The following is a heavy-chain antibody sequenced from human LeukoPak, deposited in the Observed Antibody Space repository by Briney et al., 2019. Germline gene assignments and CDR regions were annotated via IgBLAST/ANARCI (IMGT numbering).Heavy chain of an antibody. V-gene: IGHV4-28*01. CDR3: ARKENVYYYFDY. CDR2: IYHSGTT. CDR1: GYSITSSSW. J-gene: IGHJ4*02. Sequence: SETLSLTCAVSGYSITSSSWWGWIRQPPGKGLEWIRYIYHSGTTYYNPSLLSRVTMSVDTSKNQFSLKLSSVTAVDTAVYYCARKENVYYYFDYWGQGTLVTVSS. D-gene: IGHD3-10*01.